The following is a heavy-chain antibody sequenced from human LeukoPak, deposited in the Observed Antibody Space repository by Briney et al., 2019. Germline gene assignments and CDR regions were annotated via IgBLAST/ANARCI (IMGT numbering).Heavy chain of an antibody. Sequence: GGSLRLSCAASGFTFSSYSMTWVRQAPGKGLEWVSAISGSGGRTYYTDSVKGRFTISRDNSKNTLYLQMNSLRAEDTAVYYCAKEGGSYGPGDWYFDLWGRGTLVTVSS. CDR1: GFTFSSYS. V-gene: IGHV3-23*01. CDR3: AKEGGSYGPGDWYFDL. J-gene: IGHJ2*01. CDR2: ISGSGGRT. D-gene: IGHD5-18*01.